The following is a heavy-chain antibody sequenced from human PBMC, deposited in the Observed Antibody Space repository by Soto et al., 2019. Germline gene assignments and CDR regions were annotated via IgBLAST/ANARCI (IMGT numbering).Heavy chain of an antibody. CDR2: IWYDGSNK. Sequence: QVQLVESGGGVVQSGRSLRLSCAASGFSFSSYGMHWVRQAPGKGLEWVAVIWYDGSNKYYADSVKGRFTISRDNSMYTLYLQMISLRAEDTAVYYCARESVAVAGTDFDYWGQGTLVTVSS. J-gene: IGHJ4*02. D-gene: IGHD6-19*01. CDR3: ARESVAVAGTDFDY. CDR1: GFSFSSYG. V-gene: IGHV3-33*01.